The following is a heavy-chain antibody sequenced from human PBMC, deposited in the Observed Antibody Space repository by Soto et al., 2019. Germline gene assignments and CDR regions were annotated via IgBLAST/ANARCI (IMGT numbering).Heavy chain of an antibody. CDR3: ARAGGLGAVAVDY. CDR1: GGSISSGGYS. D-gene: IGHD6-19*01. Sequence: QLQLQESGSGLVKPSQTLSLTCAVSGGSISSGGYSWSWIRQPPGKGLEWIGYIYHSGSTYYNPSRKSRVTISVDRSKNQFSQKLSSVTAADTAVYYCARAGGLGAVAVDYWGQGTLVTVSS. V-gene: IGHV4-30-2*01. J-gene: IGHJ4*02. CDR2: IYHSGST.